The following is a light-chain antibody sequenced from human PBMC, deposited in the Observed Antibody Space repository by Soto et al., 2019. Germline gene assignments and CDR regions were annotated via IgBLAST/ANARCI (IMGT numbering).Light chain of an antibody. V-gene: IGKV1-16*02. J-gene: IGKJ2*01. CDR3: QQYHSYPRT. CDR1: QGIGKY. CDR2: DIS. Sequence: DIQMTQSPSSLSASVGDRVTITCRASQGIGKYLTWFQQKPGKAPKSLIYDISTLQSGVPSKFSGSGSGTDFTLTISSLQTEDFATYYCQQYHSYPRTFGQGTKLEIK.